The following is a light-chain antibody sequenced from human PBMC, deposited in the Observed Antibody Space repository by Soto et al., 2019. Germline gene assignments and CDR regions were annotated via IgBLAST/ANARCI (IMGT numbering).Light chain of an antibody. J-gene: IGKJ5*01. CDR1: QSVSSSY. Sequence: EIVLTQSPVTLSLSPWGRATLSCRASQSVSSSYLAWYQQKPGQAPRLLIYGASSRATGIPDRFSGSGSGTDFTLTISSLQSEDFAVYYCQQYHKWPITFGQGTRLEI. CDR3: QQYHKWPIT. CDR2: GAS. V-gene: IGKV3-20*01.